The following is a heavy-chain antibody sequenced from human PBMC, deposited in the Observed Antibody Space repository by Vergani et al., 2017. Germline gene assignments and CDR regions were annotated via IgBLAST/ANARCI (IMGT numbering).Heavy chain of an antibody. CDR3: ARCFRDEGVRYGGTVENWVDP. V-gene: IGHV4-39*01. D-gene: IGHD5-24*01. CDR1: GCSITYGAFY. Sequence: QLQLQESGPGLVKPSETLSLPCTVSGCSITYGAFYWGGIPQSPGKGLGGIGGIYYSENKFYNPSLESRVTLSIDTTKNQFSLKLKSVTAADTAVYYCARCFRDEGVRYGGTVENWVDPWGQGTLVTVSS. CDR2: IYYSENK. J-gene: IGHJ5*02.